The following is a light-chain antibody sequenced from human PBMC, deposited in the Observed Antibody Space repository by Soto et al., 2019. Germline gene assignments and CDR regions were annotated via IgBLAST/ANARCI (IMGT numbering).Light chain of an antibody. Sequence: EIMMTQSPVTLSVSPGERATLSCRASQSVNSNLAWYQQKPGQAPRLLIYGASTRATGIPASFIGNGSGTEFTLTASSLQPEDFAVYYCQQRNYWQVTFGQGTRLEIK. CDR1: QSVNSN. CDR3: QQRNYWQVT. J-gene: IGKJ5*01. V-gene: IGKV3-15*01. CDR2: GAS.